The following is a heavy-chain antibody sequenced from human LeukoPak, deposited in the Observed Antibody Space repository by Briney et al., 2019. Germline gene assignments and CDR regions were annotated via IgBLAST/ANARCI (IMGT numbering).Heavy chain of an antibody. D-gene: IGHD2-15*01. CDR1: GFTFDTYR. CDR3: ATDLDYSGYFDL. J-gene: IGHJ2*01. CDR2: IRRKTDGGTT. Sequence: GGSLRLSCAASGFTFDTYRMNWVRQAPGKGLEWVGRIRRKTDGGTTDHAAPVKGRFTISRDDSKNTLYLEMNSLKTEDTAVYYCATDLDYSGYFDLWGRGVLVTVSS. V-gene: IGHV3-15*01.